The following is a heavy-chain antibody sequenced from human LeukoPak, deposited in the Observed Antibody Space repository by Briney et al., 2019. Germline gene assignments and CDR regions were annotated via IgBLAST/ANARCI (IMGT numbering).Heavy chain of an antibody. CDR3: AREYYDSSGYYYFDY. Sequence: PGGSLRLSCAASGFTVSSNYMSWVRQAPGKGLEWVSVIYSGGSTYYADFVKGRFTISRDNSKNTLYLQMNSLRAEDTAVYYCAREYYDSSGYYYFDYWGQGTLVTVSS. CDR2: IYSGGST. J-gene: IGHJ4*02. D-gene: IGHD3-22*01. V-gene: IGHV3-53*01. CDR1: GFTVSSNY.